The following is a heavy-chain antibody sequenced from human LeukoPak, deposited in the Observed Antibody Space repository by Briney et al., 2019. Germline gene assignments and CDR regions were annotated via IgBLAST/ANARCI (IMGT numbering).Heavy chain of an antibody. CDR1: GGSISSYY. CDR2: IYYSGST. CDR3: ARDLGYSYGYDAFDI. D-gene: IGHD5-18*01. Sequence: SETLSLTCTVSGGSISSYYWSWIRQPPGKGLEWIGYIYYSGSTNYNPSPKSRVTISVDTSKNQFSLKLSSVTAADTAVYYCARDLGYSYGYDAFDIWGQGTMVTVSS. V-gene: IGHV4-59*01. J-gene: IGHJ3*02.